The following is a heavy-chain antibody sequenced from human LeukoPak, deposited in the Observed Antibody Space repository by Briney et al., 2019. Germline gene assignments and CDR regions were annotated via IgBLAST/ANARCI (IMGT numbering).Heavy chain of an antibody. CDR1: GFTFSSYW. J-gene: IGHJ4*02. CDR3: AKVGGEADSSGWYFDY. Sequence: QPGGSLRLSCAASGFTFSSYWMHWVRQAPGKGLEWVSGISWNSGSIGYADSVKGRFTISRDNAKNSLYLQMNSLRAEDMALYYCAKVGGEADSSGWYFDYWGQGTLVTVSS. V-gene: IGHV3-9*03. CDR2: ISWNSGSI. D-gene: IGHD6-19*01.